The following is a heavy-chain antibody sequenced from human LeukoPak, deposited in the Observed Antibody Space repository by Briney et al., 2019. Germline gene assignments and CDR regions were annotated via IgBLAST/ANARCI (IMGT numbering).Heavy chain of an antibody. J-gene: IGHJ4*02. D-gene: IGHD2-2*01. V-gene: IGHV3-7*01. CDR1: GFTFSSYW. Sequence: GGSLRLSCAASGFTFSSYWMSWVRQAPGKGLEWVSNIKQDGSETYYVDSVKGRFTISRDNDKNSLYLQMNSLRAEDTAVYYCAREDCSSTSCSIDYWGQGTLVTVSS. CDR3: AREDCSSTSCSIDY. CDR2: IKQDGSET.